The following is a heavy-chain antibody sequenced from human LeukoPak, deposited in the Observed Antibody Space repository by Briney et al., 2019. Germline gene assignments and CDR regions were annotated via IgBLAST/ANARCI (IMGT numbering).Heavy chain of an antibody. Sequence: GGSLRLSCAASGFNFSSYDMHWVRQATGKGLEWVSAIGTAGDTYYPGSVKGRFTISRENAKNSLYLQMNSLRAGDTAVYYCARALRYDSSGPTDAFDIWGQGTMVTVSS. J-gene: IGHJ3*02. CDR2: IGTAGDT. CDR1: GFNFSSYD. V-gene: IGHV3-13*01. D-gene: IGHD3-22*01. CDR3: ARALRYDSSGPTDAFDI.